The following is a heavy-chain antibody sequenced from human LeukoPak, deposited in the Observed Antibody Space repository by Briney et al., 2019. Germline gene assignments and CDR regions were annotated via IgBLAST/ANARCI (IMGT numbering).Heavy chain of an antibody. V-gene: IGHV3-48*03. CDR2: ISSSGSTI. J-gene: IGHJ4*02. CDR1: GFTFSSYE. Sequence: GGSLRLSCSASGFTFSSYEMNWVRQAPGKGLEWVSYISSSGSTIYYADSVKGRFTISSDNAKNSLYLQMNSLRAEDTAVYYCARGGYSSSSGRYWGQGTLVTVSS. CDR3: ARGGYSSSSGRY. D-gene: IGHD6-6*01.